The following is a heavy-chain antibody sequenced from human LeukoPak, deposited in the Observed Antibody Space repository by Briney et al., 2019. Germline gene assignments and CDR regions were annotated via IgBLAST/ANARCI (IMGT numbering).Heavy chain of an antibody. Sequence: GGSKRSCCAASGFTFSTYAMSWVRQAPGEGLEWVSLLRGDADGIYYTDSVEGRFTISRDNSKNTLYLQMNSLRAEDTAVYYCAKAYSNAYLYYFDYWGQGALVTVSS. D-gene: IGHD3-16*01. CDR3: AKAYSNAYLYYFDY. J-gene: IGHJ4*02. CDR1: GFTFSTYA. V-gene: IGHV3-23*01. CDR2: LRGDADGI.